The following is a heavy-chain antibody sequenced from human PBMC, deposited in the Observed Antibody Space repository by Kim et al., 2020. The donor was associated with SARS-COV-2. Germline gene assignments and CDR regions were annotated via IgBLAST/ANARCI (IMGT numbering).Heavy chain of an antibody. CDR2: ITSNGGGT. CDR1: GFTFSTYA. J-gene: IGHJ4*02. CDR3: VSGRGSNGYPFY. Sequence: GGSLRLSCAASGFTFSTYAMKWVRQAPGKGLEWVSGITSNGGGTYYPDSVKGRFTISRDNSKSTLFLQMNSLRAEDTAVYYCVSGRGSNGYPFYWGQGTLVTASS. D-gene: IGHD3-22*01. V-gene: IGHV3-23*01.